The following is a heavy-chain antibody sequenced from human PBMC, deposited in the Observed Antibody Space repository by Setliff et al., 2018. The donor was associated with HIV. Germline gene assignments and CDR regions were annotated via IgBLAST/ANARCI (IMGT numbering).Heavy chain of an antibody. CDR2: INPNSGDT. CDR3: ARESRDIVATSPLDY. Sequence: GASVKVSCKASGYTFTGYYMHWVRQAPGQGLEWMGRINPNSGDTNYAQKFKGRVTMTRDTSISTAYMEVTRLISDDTAVYYCARESRDIVATSPLDYWGQGTLVTVSS. D-gene: IGHD5-12*01. J-gene: IGHJ4*02. CDR1: GYTFTGYY. V-gene: IGHV1-2*06.